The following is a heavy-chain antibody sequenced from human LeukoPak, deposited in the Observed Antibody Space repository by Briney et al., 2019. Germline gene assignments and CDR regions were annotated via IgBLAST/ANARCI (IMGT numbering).Heavy chain of an antibody. V-gene: IGHV4-39*01. D-gene: IGHD6-13*01. J-gene: IGHJ4*02. Sequence: SETLSLTCTVSGGSISSSIYYWGWIRQPPGKGLEWIGSIYYSGSTYYNPSLKSRVTISVDTSKNQFSLKLSSVTAADTAVYYCAGGIAAAGPSFDYWGQGTLVTVSS. CDR3: AGGIAAAGPSFDY. CDR2: IYYSGST. CDR1: GGSISSSIYY.